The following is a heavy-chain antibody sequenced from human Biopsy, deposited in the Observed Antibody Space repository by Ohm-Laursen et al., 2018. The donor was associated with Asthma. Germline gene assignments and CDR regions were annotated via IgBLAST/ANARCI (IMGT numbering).Heavy chain of an antibody. D-gene: IGHD6-6*01. V-gene: IGHV4-39*02. Sequence: TLSLTCIVSGDAMCTSGSYWGWIRQSPGRGLEWIGSIYYSGRTYYNPSLESRDTISAETSKNHFSLKVTSVTAADTAVYYCARAVSSSSYWYFDLWGRGDLVTVSS. CDR1: GDAMCTSGSY. CDR3: ARAVSSSSYWYFDL. CDR2: IYYSGRT. J-gene: IGHJ2*01.